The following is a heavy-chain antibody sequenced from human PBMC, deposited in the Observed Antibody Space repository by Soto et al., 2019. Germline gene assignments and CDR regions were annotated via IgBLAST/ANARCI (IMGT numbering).Heavy chain of an antibody. J-gene: IGHJ5*02. D-gene: IGHD3-3*01. CDR2: MNPNSGNT. V-gene: IGHV1-8*01. CDR3: ARGLRITIFGVVKDYWFDP. Sequence: VASVKVSCKASGYTFTSYDINWVRQATGQGLEWMGWMNPNSGNTGYAQKFQGRVTMTRNTSISTAYMELSSLRSEDTAVYYCARGLRITIFGVVKDYWFDPWGQGTLVTVSS. CDR1: GYTFTSYD.